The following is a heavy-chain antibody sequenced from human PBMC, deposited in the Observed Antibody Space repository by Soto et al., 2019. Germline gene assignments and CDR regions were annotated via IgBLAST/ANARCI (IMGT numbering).Heavy chain of an antibody. CDR1: DFSVSSNY. D-gene: IGHD5-18*01. CDR3: ARVNGHSYGYGLDY. J-gene: IGHJ4*02. Sequence: PGGSLRLSCAASDFSVSSNYMSWVRQAPGKGLEWVSIIYSGGSTYYPDSVKGRFTISRDNSKNTLYLQMNSLRAEDTAVYYCARVNGHSYGYGLDYWGQGTLVTVSS. CDR2: IYSGGST. V-gene: IGHV3-53*01.